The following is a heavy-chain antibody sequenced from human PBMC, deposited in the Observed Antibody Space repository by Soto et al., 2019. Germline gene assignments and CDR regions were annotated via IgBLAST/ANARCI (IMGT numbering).Heavy chain of an antibody. D-gene: IGHD3-22*01. Sequence: QVQLVQSGAEVKKPGSSVKVSCKASGGTFSSYAISWVRQAPGQGLEWMGGIIPIFGTANYAQKFQGRVTITADESTSTAYMELSSLRSEDTAVYYCARAIKRRTYHYVSSGYYHFDYWGQGTLVTVSS. J-gene: IGHJ4*02. V-gene: IGHV1-69*01. CDR3: ARAIKRRTYHYVSSGYYHFDY. CDR2: IIPIFGTA. CDR1: GGTFSSYA.